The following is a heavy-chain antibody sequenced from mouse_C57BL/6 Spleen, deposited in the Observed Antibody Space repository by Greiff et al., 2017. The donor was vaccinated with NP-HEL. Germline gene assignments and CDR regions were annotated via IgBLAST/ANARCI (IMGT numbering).Heavy chain of an antibody. D-gene: IGHD2-3*01. CDR1: GYTFTDYE. CDR2: IDPETGGT. J-gene: IGHJ1*03. CDR3: TSRYDGYHWYFDV. Sequence: QVHVKQSGAELVRPGASVTLSCKASGYTFTDYEMHWVKQTPVHGLEWIGAIDPETGGTAYNQKFKGKAILTADKSSSTAYMELRSLTSEDSAVYYGTSRYDGYHWYFDVWGTGTTVTVSS. V-gene: IGHV1-15*01.